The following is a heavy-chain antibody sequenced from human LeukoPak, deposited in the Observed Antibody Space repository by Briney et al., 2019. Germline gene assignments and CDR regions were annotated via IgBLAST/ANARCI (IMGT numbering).Heavy chain of an antibody. V-gene: IGHV4-39*01. CDR2: MYYSGST. D-gene: IGHD3-22*01. CDR3: VRLNGGYYEAIFDY. CDR1: GGSISSSSYY. Sequence: KPSEPLSLTCTVSGGSISSSSYYWCWIRQPPGKGLECIGSMYYSGSTYYNPPLKSRVTISVDTSKNQFSLNLRSVTAADTAVYYCVRLNGGYYEAIFDYWGQGTLVTDSS. J-gene: IGHJ4*02.